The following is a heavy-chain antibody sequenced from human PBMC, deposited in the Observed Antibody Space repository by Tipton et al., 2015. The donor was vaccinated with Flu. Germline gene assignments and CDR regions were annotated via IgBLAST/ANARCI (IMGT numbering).Heavy chain of an antibody. Sequence: SLRLSCTASGFTFPTFEMNWVRQAPGKGLEWISYISSRGTTIYYADSVKGRFTITRDNAKNSLYLQMNSLRVEDTAVYYCARSPYYYGSGNYYDYWCQGTLVTVSS. CDR1: GFTFPTFE. V-gene: IGHV3-48*03. CDR3: ARSPYYYGSGNYYDY. D-gene: IGHD3-10*01. CDR2: ISSRGTTI. J-gene: IGHJ4*02.